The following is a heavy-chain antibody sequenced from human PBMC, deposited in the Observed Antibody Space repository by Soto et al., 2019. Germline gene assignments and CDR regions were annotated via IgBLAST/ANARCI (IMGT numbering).Heavy chain of an antibody. Sequence: TLSFTYAISCGSIRTSNWWRWVRQPPGRGLEWIGEIYHSGSTNYNPSLKSRVTISVDKSKNQFSLKLSSVTAADTAVYYCARGRGDTAMAWYYWGQGTLVTVSS. V-gene: IGHV4-4*02. CDR2: IYHSGST. J-gene: IGHJ4*02. CDR1: CGSIRTSNW. CDR3: ARGRGDTAMAWYY. D-gene: IGHD5-18*01.